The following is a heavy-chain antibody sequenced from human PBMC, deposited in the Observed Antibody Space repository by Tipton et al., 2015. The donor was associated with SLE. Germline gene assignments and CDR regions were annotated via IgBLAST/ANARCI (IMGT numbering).Heavy chain of an antibody. CDR2: IYTSGYN. J-gene: IGHJ4*02. Sequence: LRLSCTVSGGSISSGCYYWIWFRQPAGKGLEWLGRIYTSGYNNYNPFLKSRITISTDTSKNQFSLTPRSVTAADTAVYYCARDQGKWVQSFDYWCQGSLVTVSS. CDR1: GGSISSGCYY. V-gene: IGHV4-61*02. D-gene: IGHD5-18*01. CDR3: ARDQGKWVQSFDY.